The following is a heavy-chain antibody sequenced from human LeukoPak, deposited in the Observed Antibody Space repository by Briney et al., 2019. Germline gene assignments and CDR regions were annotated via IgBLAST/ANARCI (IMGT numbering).Heavy chain of an antibody. CDR1: GFTFSSYA. D-gene: IGHD2-2*01. CDR2: ISYDGSNK. J-gene: IGHJ5*02. CDR3: ARDLIPAAIPDNWFDP. V-gene: IGHV3-30-3*01. Sequence: QPGRSLRLSCAASGFTFSSYAMHWVRQAPGKGLEWVAVISYDGSNKYYADSVKGRSTISRGNSKNTLYLQMNSLRAEDTAVYYCARDLIPAAIPDNWFDPWGQGTLVTVSS.